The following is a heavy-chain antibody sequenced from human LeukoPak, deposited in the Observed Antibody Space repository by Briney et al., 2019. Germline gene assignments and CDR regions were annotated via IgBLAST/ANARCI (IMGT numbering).Heavy chain of an antibody. CDR2: IIPIFGTA. J-gene: IGHJ6*02. V-gene: IGHV1-69*13. CDR1: GGTFSSYA. D-gene: IGHD6-19*01. Sequence: GALVKVSCKASGGTFSSYAISWVRQAPGQGLEWMGGIIPIFGTANYAQKFQGRVTITADESTSTAYMELSSLRSEDTAVYYCARDPLYSSGWYSGGNYYYGMDVWGQGTTVTVSS. CDR3: ARDPLYSSGWYSGGNYYYGMDV.